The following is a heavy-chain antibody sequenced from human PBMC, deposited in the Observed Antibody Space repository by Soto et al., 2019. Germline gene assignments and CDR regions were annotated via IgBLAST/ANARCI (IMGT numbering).Heavy chain of an antibody. CDR2: IHYSAST. CDR3: ARVYAGGGNSIDF. J-gene: IGHJ4*02. CDR1: GGSISNTDYY. Sequence: PSETLSLTCTVPGGSISNTDYYWSWIRQPPGKGLEWIGHIHYSASTYYNPSLKSRVTISVDTSKNQFSLNLSSVTAADTALYYCARVYAGGGNSIDFWGQGTLVTVS. D-gene: IGHD6-19*01. V-gene: IGHV4-30-4*01.